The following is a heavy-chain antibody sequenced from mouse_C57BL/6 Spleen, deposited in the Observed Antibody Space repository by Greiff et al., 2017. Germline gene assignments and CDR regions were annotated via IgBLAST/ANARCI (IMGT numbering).Heavy chain of an antibody. V-gene: IGHV5-6*01. CDR2: ISSGGSYT. Sequence: EVQRVESGGDLVKPGGSLKLSCAASGFTFSSYGMSWVRQTPDKRLEWVATISSGGSYTYYPDSVKGRFTISRDNAKNTLYLQMSSLKSGDTAMYYCARPDGSIHDFDYWGQGTTLTVSS. D-gene: IGHD1-1*01. J-gene: IGHJ2*01. CDR1: GFTFSSYG. CDR3: ARPDGSIHDFDY.